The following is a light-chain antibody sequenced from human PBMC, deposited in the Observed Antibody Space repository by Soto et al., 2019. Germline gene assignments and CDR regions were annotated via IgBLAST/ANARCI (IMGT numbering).Light chain of an antibody. CDR2: GNS. J-gene: IGLJ2*01. CDR1: SSNIGAGYD. V-gene: IGLV1-40*01. CDR3: QSYDSSLSGRGV. Sequence: QSVLTQPPSVSGAPGQRVTISCTGSSSNIGAGYDVHWCQQLPGTAPKLLIYGNSNRPSGVPDRFSGSKSGTSASLAITGLQAEDEADYYCQSYDSSLSGRGVFGGGTKLTVL.